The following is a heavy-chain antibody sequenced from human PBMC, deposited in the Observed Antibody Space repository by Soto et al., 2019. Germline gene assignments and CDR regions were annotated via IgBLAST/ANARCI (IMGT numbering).Heavy chain of an antibody. CDR2: IYYSGST. CDR1: GGTISSSGYY. V-gene: IGHV4-39*01. Sequence: SETLSLTCTVSGGTISSSGYYWGWIRQPPGKGLEWIGSIYYSGSTYYNPSLKSRVTISVDTSKNQFSLKLSSVTAADTAVYYRARPLYDILTGHYYLDYWGQGTLVTVSS. CDR3: ARPLYDILTGHYYLDY. D-gene: IGHD3-9*01. J-gene: IGHJ4*02.